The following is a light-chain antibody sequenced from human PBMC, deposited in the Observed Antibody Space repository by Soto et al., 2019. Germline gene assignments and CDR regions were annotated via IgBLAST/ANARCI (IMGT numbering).Light chain of an antibody. CDR3: QQYNSFPWT. CDR2: KAS. J-gene: IGKJ1*01. Sequence: DIQMTQSPSTLSVSVGDRVTITCRASQTISSWLAWYQQKPGKAPKLLIYKASTLKSGVPSRLRGSGYGTEFTLTISSLKPEDFETYYCQQYNSFPWTFGQGTKVDIK. V-gene: IGKV1-5*03. CDR1: QTISSW.